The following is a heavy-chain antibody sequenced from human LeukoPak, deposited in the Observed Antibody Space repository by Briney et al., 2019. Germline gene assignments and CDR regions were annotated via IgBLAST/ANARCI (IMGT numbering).Heavy chain of an antibody. CDR3: ATTVPGYPDDYFDH. CDR2: TNQDGGKN. Sequence: GGSLRLSCAASEFTFSNYWMSWVRQAPGKGLERVAHTNQDGGKNYYVDSLKGRFTISRDNAKNSLYLQMSSLRAEDTAVYYCATTVPGYPDDYFDHWGQGTLVTVSS. CDR1: EFTFSNYW. V-gene: IGHV3-7*01. J-gene: IGHJ4*02. D-gene: IGHD6-19*01.